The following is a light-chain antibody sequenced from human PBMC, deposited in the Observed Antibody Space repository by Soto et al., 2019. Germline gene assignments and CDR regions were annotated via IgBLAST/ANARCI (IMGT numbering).Light chain of an antibody. J-gene: IGKJ4*01. CDR3: QQYGSTPLT. CDR2: DAS. CDR1: QSVRSNY. V-gene: IGKV3-20*01. Sequence: EIVLKQSPDTLSLSPGERATLSCRASQSVRSNYLAWYQQKHGQTLRFLFYDASSRATGIPDRFSGSGSGTDFTLTISRLEPEDFAVYYCQQYGSTPLTFGGGTKVDIK.